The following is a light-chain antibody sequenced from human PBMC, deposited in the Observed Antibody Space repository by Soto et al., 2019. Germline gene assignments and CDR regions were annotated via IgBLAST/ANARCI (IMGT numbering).Light chain of an antibody. Sequence: DIQMTQSPSSLSASVGDRVTITCRASQSISSYLNWYQQKPGKAPKLLIYAGSSLQSGVPSRFSGRGSGADFTLTISSLQPEDFATYYCQQTYSSPVTFGQGNKLEIK. CDR2: AGS. CDR3: QQTYSSPVT. V-gene: IGKV1-39*01. J-gene: IGKJ2*01. CDR1: QSISSY.